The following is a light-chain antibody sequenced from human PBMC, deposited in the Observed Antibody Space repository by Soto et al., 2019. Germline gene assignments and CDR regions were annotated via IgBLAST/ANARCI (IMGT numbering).Light chain of an antibody. J-gene: IGLJ1*01. Sequence: QSALTQPASVSGSPGQSITISCTGTSSDVGAHNSVAWYQHNPGKAPKLMIYDVSNRPSGVSSRFSGSKSANTASLSISGLQADDEADYYCSSYTRSSTLVFGTGTKVTVL. CDR3: SSYTRSSTLV. V-gene: IGLV2-14*01. CDR1: SSDVGAHNS. CDR2: DVS.